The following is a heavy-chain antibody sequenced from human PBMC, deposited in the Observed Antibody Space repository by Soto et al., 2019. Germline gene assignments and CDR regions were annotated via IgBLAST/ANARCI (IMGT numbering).Heavy chain of an antibody. D-gene: IGHD7-27*01. J-gene: IGHJ4*02. Sequence: GALRLSCAASGFTFSSYSMNWVRQAPGKGLEWVSSISSSSSYIYYADSVKGRFTISRDNAKNSLYLQINSLRVEDTAVYYCVRELGLAYWGQGALVTVSS. CDR2: ISSSSSYI. CDR1: GFTFSSYS. V-gene: IGHV3-21*04. CDR3: VRELGLAY.